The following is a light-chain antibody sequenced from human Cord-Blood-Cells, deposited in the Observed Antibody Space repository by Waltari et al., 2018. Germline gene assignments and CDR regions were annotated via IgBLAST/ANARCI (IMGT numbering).Light chain of an antibody. CDR2: AAS. V-gene: IGKV1-8*01. CDR1: QGISSY. Sequence: AIRITQSPSSLSASTGDRVTITCRARQGISSYLAWYQQKPGKAPKLLIYAASTLQSGVPSRFSGSGSGTDFTLTISCLQSEDFATYYCQQYYSYPPWTFGQGTKVEIK. CDR3: QQYYSYPPWT. J-gene: IGKJ1*01.